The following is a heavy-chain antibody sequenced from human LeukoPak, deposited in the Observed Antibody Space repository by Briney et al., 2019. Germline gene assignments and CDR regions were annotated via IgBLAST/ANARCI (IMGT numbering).Heavy chain of an antibody. V-gene: IGHV1-18*01. D-gene: IGHD1-26*01. CDR3: ARERGFWGSGSHFDY. CDR2: ISAYNGNT. Sequence: ASVKVSCKASGYTFTSYGISWVRQAPGQGLEWMGWISAYNGNTNYAQKLQGRVTMTTDTSTSTAYMELSSLRSEDTAVYYCARERGFWGSGSHFDYWGQGTLVTVSS. CDR1: GYTFTSYG. J-gene: IGHJ4*02.